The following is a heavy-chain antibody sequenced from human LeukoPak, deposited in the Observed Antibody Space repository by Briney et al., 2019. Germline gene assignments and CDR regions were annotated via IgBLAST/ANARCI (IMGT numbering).Heavy chain of an antibody. CDR2: IKQDGSEK. V-gene: IGHV3-7*05. J-gene: IGHJ4*02. D-gene: IGHD5-24*01. CDR3: AREFVGRDGHSHFDY. CDR1: GFTFSSYW. Sequence: PGGSLRLSCAASGFTFSSYWMTWVRQAPGKGLEWVANIKQDGSEKNYVDSVKGRFTISRDDAKNSLYLQMNGLRAKDTAVYYCAREFVGRDGHSHFDYWGQGSLVTVSS.